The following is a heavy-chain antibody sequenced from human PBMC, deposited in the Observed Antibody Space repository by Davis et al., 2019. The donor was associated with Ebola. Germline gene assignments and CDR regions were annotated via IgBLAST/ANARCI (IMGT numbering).Heavy chain of an antibody. D-gene: IGHD6-19*01. CDR2: VGSSGGPT. Sequence: GESLKISCAASGFTFTNYAMTWVRQAPGKGLEGVSTVGSSGGPTFYADSVKGRFTISRDNSKNTLYLQMNSLRAEDTAIYYCAKEGLRGGIAVAGSDYWGQGTLVTVSS. J-gene: IGHJ4*02. CDR1: GFTFTNYA. CDR3: AKEGLRGGIAVAGSDY. V-gene: IGHV3-23*01.